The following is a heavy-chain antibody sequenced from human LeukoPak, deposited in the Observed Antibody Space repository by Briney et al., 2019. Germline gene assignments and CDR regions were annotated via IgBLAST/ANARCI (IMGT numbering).Heavy chain of an antibody. CDR2: IGTAGDT. CDR3: ARQNDYSALDY. Sequence: GGSLRLSCAASGFTFSNYDMHWVRHATGNGLEWVSTIGTAGDTYYPGSVKGRFTISRENAKNSLYLQMNSLRAGDTAVYYCARQNDYSALDYWGQGTLVTVSS. D-gene: IGHD4-4*01. J-gene: IGHJ4*02. V-gene: IGHV3-13*01. CDR1: GFTFSNYD.